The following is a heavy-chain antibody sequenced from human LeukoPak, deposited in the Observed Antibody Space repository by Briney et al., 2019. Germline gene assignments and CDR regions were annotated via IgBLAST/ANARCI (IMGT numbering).Heavy chain of an antibody. CDR1: GFTFGDYA. Sequence: HPGGSLRLSCTASGFTFGDYAMSWVRQAPGQGLEWVGFIRSKAYGGTTEYAASVKGRFTISRDDSKSIAYLQMNSLKTEDTAVYYCTRDRSVVVAATRYYYYGMDVWGKGTTVTVSS. CDR2: IRSKAYGGTT. V-gene: IGHV3-49*04. J-gene: IGHJ6*04. CDR3: TRDRSVVVAATRYYYYGMDV. D-gene: IGHD2-15*01.